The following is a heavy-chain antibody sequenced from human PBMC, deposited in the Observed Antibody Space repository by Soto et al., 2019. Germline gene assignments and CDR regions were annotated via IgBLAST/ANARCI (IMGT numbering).Heavy chain of an antibody. V-gene: IGHV1-18*04. CDR1: GYTFTSYG. J-gene: IGHJ4*02. D-gene: IGHD3-9*01. Sequence: GXSVKVSCRASGYTFTSYGISWVRQAPGQGLEWMGWISAYNGNTNYAQKLQGRVTMTTDTSTSTAYMELRSLRSDDTAVYYCARNGLLRYFDWSSIDYWGQGTLVTASS. CDR2: ISAYNGNT. CDR3: ARNGLLRYFDWSSIDY.